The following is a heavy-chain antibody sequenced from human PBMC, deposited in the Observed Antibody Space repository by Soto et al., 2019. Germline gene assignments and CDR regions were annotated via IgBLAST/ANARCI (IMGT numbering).Heavy chain of an antibody. V-gene: IGHV3-74*01. CDR3: ARDLRGIRVAALDAFDI. Sequence: PGGSLRLSCAASGFTFSSYLMHWVRQAPGKGLVWVSRINSDGSSTSYADSVKGRFTISRDNAKNTLYLQMNSLRAEDTAVYYCARDLRGIRVAALDAFDIWGQGTMVTVSS. CDR2: INSDGSST. CDR1: GFTFSSYL. D-gene: IGHD2-15*01. J-gene: IGHJ3*02.